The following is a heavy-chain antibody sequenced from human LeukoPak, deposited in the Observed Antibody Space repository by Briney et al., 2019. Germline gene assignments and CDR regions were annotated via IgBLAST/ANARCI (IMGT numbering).Heavy chain of an antibody. CDR1: GFTFSSYG. J-gene: IGHJ3*02. V-gene: IGHV3-30*18. CDR2: ISYDGSNK. CDR3: AKESGDGVFDI. Sequence: GGSLRLSCAASGFTFSSYGMHWVRQAPGKGLEWVAVISYDGSNKYYADSVKGRFTISRDNSKNTLYLQMNSLRAEDMAVYYCAKESGDGVFDIWGQGTMVTVSS. D-gene: IGHD4-17*01.